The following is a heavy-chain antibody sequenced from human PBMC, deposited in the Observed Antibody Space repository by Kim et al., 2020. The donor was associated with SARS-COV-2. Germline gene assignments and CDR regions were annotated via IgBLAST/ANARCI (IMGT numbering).Heavy chain of an antibody. V-gene: IGHV4-4*02. J-gene: IGHJ5*02. Sequence: SETLSLTCAVSGGSISSSNWWSWVRQPPGKGLEWIGEIYHSGSTNYNPSLKSRVTISVAKSKNQFSLKLSSVTAADTAVYYCARVRYDYIWGSYRLDPWGQGNLVTVSS. CDR3: ARVRYDYIWGSYRLDP. CDR1: GGSISSSNW. D-gene: IGHD3-16*02. CDR2: IYHSGST.